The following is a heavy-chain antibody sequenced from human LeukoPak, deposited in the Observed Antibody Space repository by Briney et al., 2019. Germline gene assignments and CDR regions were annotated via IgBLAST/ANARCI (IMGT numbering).Heavy chain of an antibody. Sequence: SETLSLTCAVYGGSFSGYYWSWIRQPPGKGLEWIGEINHSGSTNYNTSLKSRVTISVDTPKNQFSLKLTSVTAADTAVYYCASGGHYYDSSGYFDYWGQGTLVTVSS. V-gene: IGHV4-34*01. CDR2: INHSGST. D-gene: IGHD3-22*01. CDR3: ASGGHYYDSSGYFDY. J-gene: IGHJ4*02. CDR1: GGSFSGYY.